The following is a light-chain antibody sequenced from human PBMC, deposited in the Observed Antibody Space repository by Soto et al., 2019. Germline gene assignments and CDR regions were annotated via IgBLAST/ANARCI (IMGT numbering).Light chain of an antibody. CDR2: DTT. V-gene: IGLV7-46*01. Sequence: QSVLTQPASVSVSPGGTVTLTCGSSTGAVTNGHYPYWFQQKPGQAPRTLIYDTTNRHSWTPARFSGSLLGGKAALTLSGAQPEDEAEYYCLLSYNGPYVFGTGTKVTVL. CDR1: TGAVTNGHY. CDR3: LLSYNGPYV. J-gene: IGLJ1*01.